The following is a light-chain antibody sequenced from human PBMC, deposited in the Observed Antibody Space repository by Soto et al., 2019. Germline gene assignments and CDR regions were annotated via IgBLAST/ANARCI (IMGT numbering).Light chain of an antibody. CDR1: QSVDIN. Sequence: EIVMTQSPATLSVSPGERANLSCRASQSVDINLAWYKQKPGQAPRLLFYGASSSATGIPARFSGSGSGTELTLIISSLQSEDCAIYYCHQYHNWFTFGQGTKLEIK. CDR3: HQYHNWFT. V-gene: IGKV3-15*01. CDR2: GAS. J-gene: IGKJ2*01.